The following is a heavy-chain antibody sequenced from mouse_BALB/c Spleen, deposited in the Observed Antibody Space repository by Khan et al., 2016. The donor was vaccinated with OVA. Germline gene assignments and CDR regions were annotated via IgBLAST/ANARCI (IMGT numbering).Heavy chain of an antibody. J-gene: IGHJ3*01. CDR3: TRSGWAAFAY. D-gene: IGHD1-1*02. CDR1: GYTFTSYY. V-gene: IGHV1S81*02. Sequence: QVQLQQPGAELVKPGASVKLSCKASGYTFTSYYMYWVKQRPGHGLEWIGGINPNNGVTDFNEKFTSKATLTVDKSSNTAYMLLSSLTSEDSAVYYCTRSGWAAFAYWGQGTLVTVSA. CDR2: INPNNGVT.